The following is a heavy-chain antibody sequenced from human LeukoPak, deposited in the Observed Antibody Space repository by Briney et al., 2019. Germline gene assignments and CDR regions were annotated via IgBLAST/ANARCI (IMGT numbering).Heavy chain of an antibody. CDR3: AKGEYSSPGGAFDI. J-gene: IGHJ3*02. CDR1: GFTFSSYA. D-gene: IGHD6-6*01. Sequence: GGSLRLSCAASGFTFSSYAMHWVRQAPGKGLEWVAVISYDGSNKYYADSVKGRFTISRDNSKNTLYLQMNSLRAEDTAVYYCAKGEYSSPGGAFDIWGQGTMVTVSS. V-gene: IGHV3-30-3*01. CDR2: ISYDGSNK.